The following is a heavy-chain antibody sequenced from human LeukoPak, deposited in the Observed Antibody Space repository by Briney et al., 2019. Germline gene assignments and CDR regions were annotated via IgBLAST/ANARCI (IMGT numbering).Heavy chain of an antibody. CDR3: ARGPILLWIHNGMDV. V-gene: IGHV3-49*04. Sequence: GGALRLSCTTSGVIFGDHAMSWVRQAPGKGPEGRGLIRSKGYGGTTEYAAYERGRFTIEREDYKIIAYLQMNSLQIEDTGMYYCARGPILLWIHNGMDVWGQGTTVTVSS. J-gene: IGHJ6*02. CDR1: GVIFGDHA. D-gene: IGHD5-18*01. CDR2: IRSKGYGGTT.